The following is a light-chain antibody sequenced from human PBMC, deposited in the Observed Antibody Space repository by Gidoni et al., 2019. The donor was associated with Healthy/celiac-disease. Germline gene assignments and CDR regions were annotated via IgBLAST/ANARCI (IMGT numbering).Light chain of an antibody. CDR2: AAS. V-gene: IGKV1-39*01. Sequence: DIQMTQSPSSLSASVGDRVTITCRASQSISSYLKWYQQKPGKNPKLLIIAASSLQHGVPSRFSGSRSGTDFTLTISSLQPEDFATYYCRQSYSTHYTFGQGTKLEIK. CDR3: RQSYSTHYT. CDR1: QSISSY. J-gene: IGKJ2*01.